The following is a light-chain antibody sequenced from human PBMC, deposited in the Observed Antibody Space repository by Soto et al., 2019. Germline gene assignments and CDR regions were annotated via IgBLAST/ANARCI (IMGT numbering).Light chain of an antibody. CDR2: EAS. CDR3: SSYTTTSTYVV. V-gene: IGLV2-18*02. CDR1: STDFVSYNR. Sequence: QSALTQPPSVSGSPGQSVTISCTGTSTDFVSYNRVSWYQQPPGTAPKLIIYEASNRPSGVSDRFSGSKSGNTASLTISGLQAEDEADYFCSSYTTTSTYVVFGGGTKLTVL. J-gene: IGLJ2*01.